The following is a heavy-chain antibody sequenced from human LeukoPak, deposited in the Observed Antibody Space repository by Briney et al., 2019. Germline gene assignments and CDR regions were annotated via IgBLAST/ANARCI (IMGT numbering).Heavy chain of an antibody. V-gene: IGHV6-1*01. CDR3: ARVEGLYYYDSSGQNNGWVGNWFDP. J-gene: IGHJ5*02. CDR1: GDSVSSNSAA. Sequence: SQTLSLTCAISGDSVSSNSAAWNWIRQSPSRGLEWLGRTYYRSKWYNDYAVSVKSRITINPDTSKNQFSLQLNSVTPEDTAVYYCARVEGLYYYDSSGQNNGWVGNWFDPWGQGTLVTVSS. CDR2: TYYRSKWYN. D-gene: IGHD3-22*01.